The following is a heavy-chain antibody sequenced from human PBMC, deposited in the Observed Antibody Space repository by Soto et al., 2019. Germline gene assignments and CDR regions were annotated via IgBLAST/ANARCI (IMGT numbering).Heavy chain of an antibody. J-gene: IGHJ3*02. Sequence: QVQLVQSGAEVKKPGSSVKVSCKASGGTFSRSPISWVRQAPGQGLEWMGGIIPIFGTGNFAQKFQGRVTITADVSTSTAYLELSSLRSEDTAVHYCAREGTTVVTPAGAFDSWGQGTMVTVSS. D-gene: IGHD4-17*01. CDR2: IIPIFGTG. CDR3: AREGTTVVTPAGAFDS. V-gene: IGHV1-69*01. CDR1: GGTFSRSP.